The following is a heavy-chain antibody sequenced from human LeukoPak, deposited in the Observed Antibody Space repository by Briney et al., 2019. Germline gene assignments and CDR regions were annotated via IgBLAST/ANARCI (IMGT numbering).Heavy chain of an antibody. CDR1: GYTFINFG. D-gene: IGHD2-2*01. V-gene: IGHV1-46*01. CDR2: INPSGGST. CDR3: ARAPDIVVVPAARYNWFDP. J-gene: IGHJ5*02. Sequence: GASVKVSCKTSGYTFINFGISWVRQAPGQGLEWMGIINPSGGSTSYAQKFQGRVTMTRDTSTSTVYMELSSLRSEDTAVYYCARAPDIVVVPAARYNWFDPWGQGTLVTVSS.